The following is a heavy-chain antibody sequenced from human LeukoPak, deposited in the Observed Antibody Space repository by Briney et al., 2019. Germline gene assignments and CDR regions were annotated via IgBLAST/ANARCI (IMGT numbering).Heavy chain of an antibody. CDR3: AAAAAGTGFDY. CDR1: GGSISSYY. CDR2: IYYSGSS. D-gene: IGHD6-13*01. Sequence: NPSETLSLTCTVSGGSISSYYWSWIRQPPGKGLEWIGYIYYSGSSNYNPSLKSRVTISVDTSKNQFSLKLSSVTAADTAVYYCAAAAAGTGFDYWGQGTLVTVSS. J-gene: IGHJ4*02. V-gene: IGHV4-59*01.